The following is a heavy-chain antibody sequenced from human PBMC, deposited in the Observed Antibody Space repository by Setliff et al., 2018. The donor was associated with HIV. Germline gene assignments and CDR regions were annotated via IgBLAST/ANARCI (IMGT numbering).Heavy chain of an antibody. CDR2: INSGSGGT. V-gene: IGHV1-2*02. CDR3: ARPGIAAADYYFDY. J-gene: IGHJ4*02. D-gene: IGHD6-13*01. CDR1: GYTFTGYY. Sequence: ASVKVSCKASGYTFTGYYIHWVRQAPGQGLEWMGWINSGSGGTNYAQKFQGRVTIIRDTSTSTVYMDLSSLRSEDTAVYYCARPGIAAADYYFDYWGQGALVTVSS.